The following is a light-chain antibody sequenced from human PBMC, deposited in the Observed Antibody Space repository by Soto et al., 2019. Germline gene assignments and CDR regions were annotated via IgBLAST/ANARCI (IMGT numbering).Light chain of an antibody. J-gene: IGLJ1*01. CDR2: DVS. CDR1: SSDVGGYNY. Sequence: QSALTQRASVSGSPGQSITISCTGTSSDVGGYNYVSWYQHHPGKAPKLMIYDVSNRPSGVSNRFSGSKSGNTASLTISGLQAEDEADYYCSSYTSSDTLYVFGTGTKVTVL. V-gene: IGLV2-14*03. CDR3: SSYTSSDTLYV.